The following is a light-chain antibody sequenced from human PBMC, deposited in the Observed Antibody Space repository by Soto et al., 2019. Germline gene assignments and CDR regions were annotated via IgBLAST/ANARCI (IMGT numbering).Light chain of an antibody. Sequence: ELVLTQSQGTLSVAPGERVTLSCKASQTDINKFLAWYQQKPGQAPRLLIYGASTRTSGVPDRFSGRGSGTDFTLTISRLEPEDAAVYFCQRYYYPIYTFGQGTKLEI. CDR2: GAS. V-gene: IGKV3-20*01. J-gene: IGKJ2*01. CDR1: QTDINKF. CDR3: QRYYYPIYT.